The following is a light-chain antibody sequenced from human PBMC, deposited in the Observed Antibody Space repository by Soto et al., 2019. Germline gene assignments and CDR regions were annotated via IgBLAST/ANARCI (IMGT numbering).Light chain of an antibody. Sequence: QSALTQPASVSGSLGQSITISCTGTSSDVGIYNLVSWYQQHPGKAPKLMIYEVSKRPSGVSNRFSASKSGNTASLTISGLQAEDEADYYCCSYAGSSPYVFGTGTKVTVL. CDR3: CSYAGSSPYV. CDR1: SSDVGIYNL. V-gene: IGLV2-23*02. CDR2: EVS. J-gene: IGLJ1*01.